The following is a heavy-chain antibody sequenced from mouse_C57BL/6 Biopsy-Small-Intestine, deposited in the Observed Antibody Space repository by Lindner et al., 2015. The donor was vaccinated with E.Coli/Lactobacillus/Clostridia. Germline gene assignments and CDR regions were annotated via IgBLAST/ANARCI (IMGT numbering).Heavy chain of an antibody. CDR2: IDPEDDET. CDR3: ARGLRLFAY. V-gene: IGHV14-2*01. Sequence: VQLQESGAELVKPGASVKLSCTASGFNIKDYYMHWLRQRTEQGLEWIGKIDPEDDETKYAPKFQDKATLTADTSSNIAYLHLTSLTSEDTAVYYCARGLRLFAYWGQGTLVTVSA. D-gene: IGHD2-2*01. J-gene: IGHJ3*01. CDR1: GFNIKDYY.